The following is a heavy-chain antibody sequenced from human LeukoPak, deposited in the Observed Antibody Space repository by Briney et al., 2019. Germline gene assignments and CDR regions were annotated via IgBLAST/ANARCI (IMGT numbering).Heavy chain of an antibody. CDR2: IRSKAYGGTT. CDR3: TRVSSRGYSYGFSFDY. Sequence: GGSLRLSCTASGFTFGDYAMSWFRQAPGKGLEWVGFIRSKAYGGTTEYAASVKGRFTISRDDSKSIAYLHMNSLKTEDTAVYYCTRVSSRGYSYGFSFDYWGQGTLVTVSS. J-gene: IGHJ4*02. CDR1: GFTFGDYA. V-gene: IGHV3-49*03. D-gene: IGHD5-18*01.